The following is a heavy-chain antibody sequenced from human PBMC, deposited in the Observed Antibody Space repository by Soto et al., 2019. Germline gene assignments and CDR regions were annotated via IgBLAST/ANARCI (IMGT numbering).Heavy chain of an antibody. Sequence: QVQLVQSGAEVKKPGASVKVSCKASGYTFTSYGISWVRQAPGQGLEWMGWINGYNGNTNHAQKLQGRVTMSTDTSTSTAYMELRSLRSAASAVYYCARKGDAPYYYYGMDVWGQGTTVTVSS. CDR2: INGYNGNT. V-gene: IGHV1-18*01. J-gene: IGHJ6*02. CDR3: ARKGDAPYYYYGMDV. D-gene: IGHD3-16*01. CDR1: GYTFTSYG.